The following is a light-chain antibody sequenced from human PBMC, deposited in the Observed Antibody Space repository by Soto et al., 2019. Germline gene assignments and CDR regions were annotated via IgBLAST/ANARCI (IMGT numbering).Light chain of an antibody. V-gene: IGKV3-11*01. CDR1: QNISIY. CDR3: QQCSNWPPEIT. Sequence: EIVLTQSPATLSLSPGERATLSCRASQNISIYLAWYQQRPGQAPRLLIYDASNRATGIPARFSGSGSGTDFTLTISSMEPEDFAFSYCQQCSNWPPEITFGQGTLLDMK. J-gene: IGKJ5*01. CDR2: DAS.